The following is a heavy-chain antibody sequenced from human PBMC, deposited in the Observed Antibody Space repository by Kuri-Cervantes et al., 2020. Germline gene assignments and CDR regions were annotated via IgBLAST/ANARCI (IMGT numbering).Heavy chain of an antibody. CDR2: INHRGST. V-gene: IGHV4-34*01. Sequence: SETLSLTCAVYGGSFSGYYWSWIRQPPDKGLEWIGEINHRGSTNYNSSLKSRVTISVDTSKNQFSLKLSSVTAADTAVYYCARGSPRAVRVDYWGQGTLVTVSS. CDR1: GGSFSGYY. J-gene: IGHJ4*02. CDR3: ARGSPRAVRVDY.